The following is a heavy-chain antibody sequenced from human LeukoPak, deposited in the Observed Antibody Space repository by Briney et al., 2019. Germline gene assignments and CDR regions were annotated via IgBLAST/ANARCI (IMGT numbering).Heavy chain of an antibody. CDR3: ARDLHSGYYSIFDY. Sequence: SETLSLTCTVSGGSTSSYYWSWIRQPPGKGLEWIGYIYYSGSTNYNPSLKSRVTISVDTSKNQFSLKLSSVTAADTAVYYCARDLHSGYYSIFDYWGQGALVTVSS. D-gene: IGHD3-22*01. J-gene: IGHJ4*02. CDR1: GGSTSSYY. V-gene: IGHV4-59*01. CDR2: IYYSGST.